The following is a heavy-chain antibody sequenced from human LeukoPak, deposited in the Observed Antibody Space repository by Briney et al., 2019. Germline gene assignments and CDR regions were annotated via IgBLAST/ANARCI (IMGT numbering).Heavy chain of an antibody. CDR3: ARDDYYGSGSARYYYYGMDV. Sequence: PGGSLRLSCAASGFTFSSYWMSWVRQAPGKGLEWVANIKQDGSEKYYVDSVKGRFTISRDNAKNSLYLQMNSLRAEDTAVYYCARDDYYGSGSARYYYYGMDVWGQGTTVTVSS. J-gene: IGHJ6*02. CDR1: GFTFSSYW. D-gene: IGHD3-10*01. V-gene: IGHV3-7*01. CDR2: IKQDGSEK.